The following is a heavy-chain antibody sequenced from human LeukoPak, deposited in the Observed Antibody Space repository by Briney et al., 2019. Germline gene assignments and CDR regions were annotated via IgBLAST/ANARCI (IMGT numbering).Heavy chain of an antibody. CDR2: INPSGGST. D-gene: IGHD1-14*01. Sequence: GASVKVSCKASGYTFTSYYMHWVRRAPGQGLEWMGIINPSGGSTSYAQKFQGRVTMTRDMSTSTVYMELSSLRSEDTAVYYCARARSGLGGRFDYWGQGTLVTVSS. V-gene: IGHV1-46*01. CDR1: GYTFTSYY. J-gene: IGHJ4*02. CDR3: ARARSGLGGRFDY.